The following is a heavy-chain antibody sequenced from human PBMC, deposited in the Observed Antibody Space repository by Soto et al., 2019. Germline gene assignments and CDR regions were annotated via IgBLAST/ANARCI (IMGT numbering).Heavy chain of an antibody. J-gene: IGHJ4*02. D-gene: IGHD4-17*01. CDR1: GLTFRNDW. V-gene: IGHV3-7*03. CDR3: AVYGYGVSAASY. Sequence: EMQIVESGGCLVQPGGSLRLSCAGSGLTFRNDWLSSVRQAPGKGLEWVANINQDGSERYYVDSVRGRFTISRDNVENSLYLQLTCLRPQGRAVYYCAVYGYGVSAASYRGQGTLVTVSS. CDR2: INQDGSER.